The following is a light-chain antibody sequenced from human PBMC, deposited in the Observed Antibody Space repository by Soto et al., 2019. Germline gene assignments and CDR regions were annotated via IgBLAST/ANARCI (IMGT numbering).Light chain of an antibody. J-gene: IGLJ1*01. CDR3: SSYAGSTYLAV. Sequence: QSALTQPASVSGSPGQSITISCTGTSSDVGGYSYVSWYQQHPGKTPKLMIYEVSNRPSGVSHRFSGSKSGNTASLTVSGLQAEDEADYYCSSYAGSTYLAVFGTGTKLTVL. CDR2: EVS. V-gene: IGLV2-14*01. CDR1: SSDVGGYSY.